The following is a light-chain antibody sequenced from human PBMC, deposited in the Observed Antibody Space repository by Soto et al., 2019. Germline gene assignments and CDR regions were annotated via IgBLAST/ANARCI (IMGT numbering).Light chain of an antibody. CDR3: QQSYITLLT. Sequence: DIQMTQSPSSLSASVGDRVTITCRASQNIDTYLNWYQQKPGKAPNLLIYAASSLQSGVPSRFSGSGSGTDFTLTISSLQPEDFATYFCQQSYITLLTFGGGTKVEIK. CDR1: QNIDTY. V-gene: IGKV1-39*01. J-gene: IGKJ4*01. CDR2: AAS.